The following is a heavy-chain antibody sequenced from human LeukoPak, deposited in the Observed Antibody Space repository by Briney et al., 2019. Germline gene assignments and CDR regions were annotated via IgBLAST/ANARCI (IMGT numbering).Heavy chain of an antibody. CDR1: GGTFSSYA. CDR3: ASPSAYDSSGYYSHYYYMDV. Sequence: GASVKVSCKASGGTFSSYAISWVRQAPGQGLEWMGGIIPIFGTANYAQKFQGRVTITADESTSTAYMELSSLRSEDTAVYYCASPSAYDSSGYYSHYYYMDVWGKGTTVTISS. V-gene: IGHV1-69*13. CDR2: IIPIFGTA. D-gene: IGHD3-22*01. J-gene: IGHJ6*03.